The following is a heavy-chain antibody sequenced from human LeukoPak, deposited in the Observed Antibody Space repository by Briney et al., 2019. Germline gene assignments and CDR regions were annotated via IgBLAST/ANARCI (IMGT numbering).Heavy chain of an antibody. J-gene: IGHJ4*02. Sequence: GGSLRLSCAASGFTFSSYAMSWVRQAPGKGLEWVSSISGGGSTYHADSVKGRFTISRDNSKNMLYLQMNSLRAEDTAVYYCARDVVGATYFDWGQGTLVTVSS. D-gene: IGHD1-26*01. CDR1: GFTFSSYA. CDR3: ARDVVGATYFD. V-gene: IGHV3-23*01. CDR2: ISGGGST.